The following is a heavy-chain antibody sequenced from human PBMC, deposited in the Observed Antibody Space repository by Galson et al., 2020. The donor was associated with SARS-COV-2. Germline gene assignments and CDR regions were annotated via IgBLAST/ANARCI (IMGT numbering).Heavy chain of an antibody. V-gene: IGHV3-21*01. CDR1: GFAFSSYT. CDR3: ARSPPASTSGTAIYFDY. J-gene: IGHJ4*02. Sequence: GGSLRLSCAASGFAFSSYTFNWVRQAPGKGLEWVAYIDTSSTYIYHADSLKGRFTISRDNGENSLYLQMNSLRAEDTAVYYCARSPPASTSGTAIYFDYWGQGTQVTVSS. CDR2: IDTSSTYI. D-gene: IGHD3-10*01.